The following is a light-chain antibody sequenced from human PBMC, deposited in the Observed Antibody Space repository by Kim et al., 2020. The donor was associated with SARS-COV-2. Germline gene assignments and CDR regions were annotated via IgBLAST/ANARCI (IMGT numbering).Light chain of an antibody. CDR3: SSYTSSSTLWV. CDR2: DVS. V-gene: IGLV2-14*01. J-gene: IGLJ3*02. CDR1: SSDVGGYNY. Sequence: QSALTQSASVSGSPGQSITISCTGTSSDVGGYNYVSWYQQHPGKAPKLMIYDVSKRPSGVSNRFSGSKSGNTASLTISGLQAEDEADYYCSSYTSSSTLWVFGGGTQLTVL.